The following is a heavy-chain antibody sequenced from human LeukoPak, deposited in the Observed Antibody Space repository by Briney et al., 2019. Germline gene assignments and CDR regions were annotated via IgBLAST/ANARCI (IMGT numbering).Heavy chain of an antibody. Sequence: GGSLRLSCAASGFTFSSYAMHWVRQAPGKGLEWVAVISYDGSNKYYADSVKGRFTISRDNSKNTLYLQMNSLRAEDTAVYYCARGSHTVVVTAGYFDYWGQGTLVTVSS. V-gene: IGHV3-30*04. D-gene: IGHD2-21*02. CDR1: GFTFSSYA. CDR3: ARGSHTVVVTAGYFDY. J-gene: IGHJ4*02. CDR2: ISYDGSNK.